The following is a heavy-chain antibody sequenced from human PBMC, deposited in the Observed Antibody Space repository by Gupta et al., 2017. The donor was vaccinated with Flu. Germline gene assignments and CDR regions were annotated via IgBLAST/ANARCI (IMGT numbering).Heavy chain of an antibody. D-gene: IGHD3-16*01. J-gene: IGHJ3*01. CDR3: ARERIXYYEGGGRDAFDV. CDR1: GFTFSSYV. CDR2: IWYDNSNK. Sequence: QVQMMESGGGVVQPGRSLRLSCATSGFTFSSYVLHWVRQTPGKGLEWIASIWYDNSNKYYADSVEGRFTISKDDSRDTLYLQMKSLRAEDTAVXYXARERIXYYEGGGRDAFDVWGQGTMVTVSS. V-gene: IGHV3-33*01.